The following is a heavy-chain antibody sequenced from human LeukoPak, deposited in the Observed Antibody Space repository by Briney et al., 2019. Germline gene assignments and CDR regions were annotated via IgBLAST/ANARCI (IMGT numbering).Heavy chain of an antibody. CDR2: INSDGNTT. J-gene: IGHJ5*02. CDR1: GFTLNGYW. V-gene: IGHV3-74*01. CDR3: ARVATGSYDWFDP. D-gene: IGHD3-10*01. Sequence: GGSLGLSCAAPGFTLNGYWMHWVRQAPGKGLVWVSRINSDGNTTSYADPVKGRFTISRDNSKNTLYLQMNSLRAEDTAVYFCARVATGSYDWFDPWGQGTLVTVSS.